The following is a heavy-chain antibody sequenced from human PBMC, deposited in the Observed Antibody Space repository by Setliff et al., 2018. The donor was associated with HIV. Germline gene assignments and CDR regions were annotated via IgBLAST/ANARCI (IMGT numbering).Heavy chain of an antibody. CDR1: GYLFTGYY. CDR3: AREGRGFHDGYTLYYYYMDV. CDR2: INVNSGGT. V-gene: IGHV1-2*02. Sequence: GASVKVSCKASGYLFTGYYMHWVRQAPGQGLEWMGWINVNSGGTKYAQKFQGRVTMTRDTSTSTAYMEVSSLRSDDTAVYYCAREGRGFHDGYTLYYYYMDVWGKGTTVTVSS. J-gene: IGHJ6*03. D-gene: IGHD5-18*01.